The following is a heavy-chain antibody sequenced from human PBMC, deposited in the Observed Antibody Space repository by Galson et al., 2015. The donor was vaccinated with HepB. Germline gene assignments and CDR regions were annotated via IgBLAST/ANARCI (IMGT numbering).Heavy chain of an antibody. D-gene: IGHD2-21*01. J-gene: IGHJ4*02. V-gene: IGHV3-33*01. CDR3: AREAHIAVAAFDS. Sequence: SLRLSCAASGLTFTDFGMHWVRQAPGKGLEWVALIWFDGTNQYYADSVKGRFTISRDNSKNTLYLQMNSLRAEDTAVYYCAREAHIAVAAFDSWGQGTLVTVSS. CDR1: GLTFTDFG. CDR2: IWFDGTNQ.